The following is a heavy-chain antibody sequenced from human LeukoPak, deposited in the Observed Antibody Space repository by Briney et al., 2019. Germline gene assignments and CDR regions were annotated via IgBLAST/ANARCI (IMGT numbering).Heavy chain of an antibody. Sequence: ASVKVSCKASGYTFTSYAMHWVRQAPGQRLEWMGWINVGNGNTKYSQKFQGRVTITRDTSASTAYMELSSLRSEDTAVYYCARGQFFFDLWGRGTLVTVSS. D-gene: IGHD5-24*01. CDR2: INVGNGNT. J-gene: IGHJ2*01. CDR3: ARGQFFFDL. CDR1: GYTFTSYA. V-gene: IGHV1-3*01.